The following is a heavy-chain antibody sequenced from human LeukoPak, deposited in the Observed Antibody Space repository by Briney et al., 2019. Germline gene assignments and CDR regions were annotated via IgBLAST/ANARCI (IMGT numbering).Heavy chain of an antibody. V-gene: IGHV5-51*01. Sequence: GESLKISCRGSGYTFTSYWIGWVRQMPGKGLEWMGIIHPGDSDTRYSPSFEGQVTISADKSFSTAYLQWSSLKASDTAMYYCARHLNDYGDQGSGDYWGQGTLVTVSS. CDR2: IHPGDSDT. D-gene: IGHD4-17*01. CDR1: GYTFTSYW. CDR3: ARHLNDYGDQGSGDY. J-gene: IGHJ4*02.